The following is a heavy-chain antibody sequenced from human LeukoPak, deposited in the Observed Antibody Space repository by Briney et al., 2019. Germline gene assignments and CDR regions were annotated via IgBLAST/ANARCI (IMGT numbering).Heavy chain of an antibody. V-gene: IGHV3-48*01. Sequence: PGGSLRLSCVGSGFIFSSYRMNWVRQAPGKGLEWISYISSSSTTIYYADSVKGRFTISRDDAKSSLYLQMNSLRAEDTAVYYCAREFGSWGQGTLVTVSS. CDR2: ISSSSTTI. CDR3: AREFGS. J-gene: IGHJ4*02. CDR1: GFIFSSYR.